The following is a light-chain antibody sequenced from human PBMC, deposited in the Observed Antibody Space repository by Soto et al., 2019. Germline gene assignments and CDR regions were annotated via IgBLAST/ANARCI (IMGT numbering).Light chain of an antibody. Sequence: TLSPGTVSLSAGEGATLSCRASRGVSANYLAWYQQKPGQAPTLLIYDASTRATGIPSRFSGSGSGTEFTLTISSLKSADFAVYYCQQYDNWPRTFGQGTKVDIK. CDR1: RGVSANY. J-gene: IGKJ1*01. CDR3: QQYDNWPRT. V-gene: IGKV3-15*01. CDR2: DAS.